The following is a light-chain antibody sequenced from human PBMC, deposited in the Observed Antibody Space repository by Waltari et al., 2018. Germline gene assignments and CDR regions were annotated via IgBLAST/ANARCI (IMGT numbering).Light chain of an antibody. Sequence: QSALTQPASVSGSPGQSITISCTGTSSDVGGYNYVSWYQQHPGKAPKLMIYEVSNRPSGVSTRFSGSKSGNTASLTISGLQAEDEADYYCSSYTSSSTREVLGGGTKLTVL. V-gene: IGLV2-14*01. CDR1: SSDVGGYNY. CDR3: SSYTSSSTREV. J-gene: IGLJ3*02. CDR2: EVS.